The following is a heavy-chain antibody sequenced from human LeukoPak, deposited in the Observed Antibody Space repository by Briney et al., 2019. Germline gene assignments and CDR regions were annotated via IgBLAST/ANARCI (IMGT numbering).Heavy chain of an antibody. D-gene: IGHD6-6*01. CDR1: GFTFSSYA. J-gene: IGHJ4*02. Sequence: GGSLRLSCAASGFTFSSYAMSWVRQAPGKGLEWVSAISGSGGSTYYADSVKGRFTISRDNSKNTLYLQMNSLRAEDTAVYYCAKQGARRITAICFDYWGQGTLVTVSS. CDR3: AKQGARRITAICFDY. CDR2: ISGSGGST. V-gene: IGHV3-23*01.